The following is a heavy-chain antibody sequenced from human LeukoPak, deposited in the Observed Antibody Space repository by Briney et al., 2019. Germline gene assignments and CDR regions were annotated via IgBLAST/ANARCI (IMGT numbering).Heavy chain of an antibody. D-gene: IGHD5-24*01. V-gene: IGHV3-21*01. J-gene: IGHJ6*03. CDR3: ARGMATIDGYYYYMDV. Sequence: GGTLRLSCAASGFTFSSCGMSWVRQAPGKGLEWVSSISSSSSYIYYADSVKGRFTISRDNAKNSLYLQMNSLRAEDTAVYYCARGMATIDGYYYYMDVWGKGTTVTVSS. CDR1: GFTFSSCG. CDR2: ISSSSSYI.